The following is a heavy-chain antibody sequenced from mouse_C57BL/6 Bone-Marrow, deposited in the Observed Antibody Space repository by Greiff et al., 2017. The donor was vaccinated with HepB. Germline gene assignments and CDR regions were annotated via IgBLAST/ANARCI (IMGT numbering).Heavy chain of an antibody. D-gene: IGHD2-5*01. J-gene: IGHJ2*01. V-gene: IGHV5-6*01. CDR1: GFTFSSYG. CDR3: ASHDHYRNYGYFDY. Sequence: EVQLVEPGGDLVKPGGSLKLSCAASGFTFSSYGMSWVRQTPDKRLEWVATISSGGSYTNYTDSVKGRYTIARDTAKNTLYLQMSSLKSEDTAMYYCASHDHYRNYGYFDYWGQGTTLTVSS. CDR2: ISSGGSYT.